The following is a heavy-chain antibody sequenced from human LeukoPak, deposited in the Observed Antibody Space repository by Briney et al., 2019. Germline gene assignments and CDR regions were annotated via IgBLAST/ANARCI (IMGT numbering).Heavy chain of an antibody. V-gene: IGHV3-9*01. CDR2: ISWNSGSI. J-gene: IGHJ4*02. CDR1: GFTFDDYA. D-gene: IGHD5-12*01. CDR3: ARDRGYSGFAHGY. Sequence: GGSLRLSCAASGFTFDDYAMHWVRQAPGKGLEWVSGISWNSGSIGYADSVKGRFTISRDNTQNSLYLQMNSLRADDTAVYYCARDRGYSGFAHGYWGQGTLVTVSS.